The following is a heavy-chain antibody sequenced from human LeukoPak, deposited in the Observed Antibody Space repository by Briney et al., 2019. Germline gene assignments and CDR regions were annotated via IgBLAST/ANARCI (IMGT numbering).Heavy chain of an antibody. CDR1: GFTFSSYD. CDR2: IQYDGSNK. Sequence: PGGSLRLSCAASGFTFSSYDMHWVRQAPGKGLEWVAFIQYDGSNKYYADSVKGRFTISRDNSKNTLYLQMSSLRAEDAAVYYCAKGEWIPSTTTEYFQHWGQGTLVTVAS. D-gene: IGHD3-3*01. CDR3: AKGEWIPSTTTEYFQH. J-gene: IGHJ1*01. V-gene: IGHV3-30*02.